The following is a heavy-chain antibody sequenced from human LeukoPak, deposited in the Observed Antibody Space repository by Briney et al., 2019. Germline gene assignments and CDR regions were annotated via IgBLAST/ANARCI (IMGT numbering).Heavy chain of an antibody. CDR2: ISPYNGNT. V-gene: IGHV1-18*01. CDR1: GYDFTSVG. CDR3: ARAGSGSGWYFDY. J-gene: IGHJ4*02. D-gene: IGHD6-19*01. Sequence: SSVKVSCKASGYDFTSVGITWVRRAPGQGLEWMGWISPYNGNTRYAQKFQGRVAMTTDTSTTTAYMELRGLRFNDTAVYYCARAGSGSGWYFDYWGQGTLVTVSS.